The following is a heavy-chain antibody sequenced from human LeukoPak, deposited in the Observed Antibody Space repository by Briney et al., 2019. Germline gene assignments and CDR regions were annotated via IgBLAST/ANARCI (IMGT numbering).Heavy chain of an antibody. CDR3: ARGSPSAASFFSY. V-gene: IGHV4-4*07. CDR2: IYTSGTT. CDR1: GGSFSSHY. D-gene: IGHD1-26*01. J-gene: IGHJ4*02. Sequence: SETLSLTCTLSGGSFSSHYWTWIRQSAGKGLEWLGRIYTSGTTHFNPSFESRLSMSLDTSKAQFSLKLTSVTAADTAVYFCARGSPSAASFFSYWGQGTLVTVSS.